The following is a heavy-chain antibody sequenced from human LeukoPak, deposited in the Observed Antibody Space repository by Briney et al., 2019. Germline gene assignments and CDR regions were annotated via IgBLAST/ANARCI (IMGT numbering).Heavy chain of an antibody. CDR3: AREVYYYDSSGYYFLDY. CDR1: GGTFSSYA. CDR2: IIPIFGTA. V-gene: IGHV1-69*05. J-gene: IGHJ4*02. Sequence: GASVKVSCKASGGTFSSYAISWVRQAPGQGLEWMGGIIPIFGTANYAQKFQGRVTITTDESTSTAYMELSSLRSEDTAVYYCAREVYYYDSSGYYFLDYWGQGTLVTVSS. D-gene: IGHD3-22*01.